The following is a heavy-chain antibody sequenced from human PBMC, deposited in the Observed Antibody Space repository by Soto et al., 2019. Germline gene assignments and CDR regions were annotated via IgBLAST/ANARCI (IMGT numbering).Heavy chain of an antibody. Sequence: PGGSLRLSCAASGFTFSDYYMSWIRQAPGKGLEWVSAIGTAGDTYYPGSVKGRFTISRENAKNSLYLQMNSLRAGDTAVYYCARGEIYYYYMDVWGKGTTVTVSS. J-gene: IGHJ6*03. CDR3: ARGEIYYYYMDV. CDR1: GFTFSDYY. V-gene: IGHV3-13*01. CDR2: IGTAGDT.